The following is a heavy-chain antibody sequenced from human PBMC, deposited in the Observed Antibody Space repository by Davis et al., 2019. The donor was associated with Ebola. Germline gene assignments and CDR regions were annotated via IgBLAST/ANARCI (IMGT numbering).Heavy chain of an antibody. V-gene: IGHV5-51*01. CDR3: TRLDVAVAGDY. CDR2: IYPGDYDT. CDR1: GYSFTNYW. D-gene: IGHD6-19*01. Sequence: GESLKISCKGSGYSFTNYWIGWVRQMSGKGLEWMGVIYPGDYDTRYSPSFQGQVTISADKSISTAYLQWSSLKASDTAMYYCTRLDVAVAGDYWGQGTLVTVSS. J-gene: IGHJ4*02.